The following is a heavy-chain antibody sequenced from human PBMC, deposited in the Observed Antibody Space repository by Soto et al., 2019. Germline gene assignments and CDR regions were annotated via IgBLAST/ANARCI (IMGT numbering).Heavy chain of an antibody. V-gene: IGHV3-23*01. J-gene: IGHJ4*02. CDR2: ISGSGGST. Sequence: SCAASGFTFSSYAMSWVRQAPGKGLEWVSAISGSGGSTYYADSVKGRFTISRDNSKNTLYLQMNSLRAEDTAVYYCAKDLRIVVVVAATPRFVDYWGQGTLVTVSS. D-gene: IGHD2-15*01. CDR1: GFTFSSYA. CDR3: AKDLRIVVVVAATPRFVDY.